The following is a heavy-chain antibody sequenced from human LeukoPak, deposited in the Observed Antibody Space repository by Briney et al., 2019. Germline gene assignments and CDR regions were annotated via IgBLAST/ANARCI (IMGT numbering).Heavy chain of an antibody. V-gene: IGHV3-23*01. D-gene: IGHD3-10*01. Sequence: GGSLRLSCTASGFTFNNDAMSSVRQAPGKGLEWVSASSASGDSPYYADSVKGRFTISRDNSKNTLDLQMNSLRVEDTAVYYCAKGVYGSGSYREYFEQWGQGTLVTVSS. J-gene: IGHJ1*01. CDR2: SSASGDSP. CDR3: AKGVYGSGSYREYFEQ. CDR1: GFTFNNDA.